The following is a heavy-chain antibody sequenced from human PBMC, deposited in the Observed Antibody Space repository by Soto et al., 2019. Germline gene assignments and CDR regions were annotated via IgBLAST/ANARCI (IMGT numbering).Heavy chain of an antibody. CDR3: ARDRTVLRIAAAGTFAY. Sequence: ASVKVSCKASGYTFTSYAMHWVRQAPGQRLEWMGWINAGNGNTKYLQKFQGRVTITRDTSASTAYMELSSLRSEDTAVYYCARDRTVLRIAAAGTFAYWGQGTLVTVSS. V-gene: IGHV1-3*01. CDR2: INAGNGNT. J-gene: IGHJ4*02. D-gene: IGHD6-13*01. CDR1: GYTFTSYA.